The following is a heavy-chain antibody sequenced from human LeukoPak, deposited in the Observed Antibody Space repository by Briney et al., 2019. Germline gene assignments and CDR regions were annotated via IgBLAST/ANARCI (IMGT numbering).Heavy chain of an antibody. CDR2: INPSGGST. CDR3: ARESQYCSGGSCYGDY. D-gene: IGHD2-15*01. CDR1: GYTFTSYY. V-gene: IGHV1-46*01. Sequence: VASVKVSCKASGYTFTSYYMHWVRQAPGQGLEWMGIINPSGGSTSYAQKFQGRVTMTRDMSTSTVYMELRSLRSEDTAVYYCARESQYCSGGSCYGDYWGQGTLVTVSS. J-gene: IGHJ4*02.